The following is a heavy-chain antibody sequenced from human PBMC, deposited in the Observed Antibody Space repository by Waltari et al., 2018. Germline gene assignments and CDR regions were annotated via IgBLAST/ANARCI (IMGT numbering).Heavy chain of an antibody. V-gene: IGHV4-34*01. Sequence: QVQLQQWGAGLLKPSETLSLTCAVYGGSFSGYYWSWIRQPPGKGLEWIGEINHSGSTNYNPSLKSRVTRSVDTSKNQFSLKLSSVTAEDTAVYYCARDATTWIQLWFDYWGQGTLVTVSS. CDR2: INHSGST. CDR3: ARDATTWIQLWFDY. D-gene: IGHD5-18*01. J-gene: IGHJ4*02. CDR1: GGSFSGYY.